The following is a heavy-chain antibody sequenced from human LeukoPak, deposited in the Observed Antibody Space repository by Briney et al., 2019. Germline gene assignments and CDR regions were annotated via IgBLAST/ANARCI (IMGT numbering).Heavy chain of an antibody. D-gene: IGHD3-10*01. CDR2: IYYGQTI. CDR3: ARRGLRGVMLYFDY. J-gene: IGHJ4*02. V-gene: IGHV4-39*01. Sequence: PSETLSLTCTISAASISSSSHHWGWIRQSPGKGLEWIGSIYYGQTIYYNPSLNSRVTISVVTSKDQFTLQLNSVTAADTAVYYCARRGLRGVMLYFDYWGQGTLVTVSS. CDR1: AASISSSSHH.